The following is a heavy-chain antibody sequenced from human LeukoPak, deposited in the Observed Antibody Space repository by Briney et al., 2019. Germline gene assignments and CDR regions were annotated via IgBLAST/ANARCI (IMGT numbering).Heavy chain of an antibody. CDR2: ISGSGDST. D-gene: IGHD3-9*01. Sequence: GGSLRLSCAASGFTFSSYAMSWVRQAPGKGLEWVSTISGSGDSTFYAGSVKGRFTISRDNSKNTLYLQMNSLRAEDTAVYFCAKNYKYILTGYYSDSWGQGTLVAVSS. CDR1: GFTFSSYA. CDR3: AKNYKYILTGYYSDS. V-gene: IGHV3-23*01. J-gene: IGHJ4*02.